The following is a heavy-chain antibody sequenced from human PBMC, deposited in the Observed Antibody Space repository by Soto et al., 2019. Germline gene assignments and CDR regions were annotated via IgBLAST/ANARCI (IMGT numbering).Heavy chain of an antibody. D-gene: IGHD6-6*01. CDR3: ARASSSSSAADY. CDR2: IYDSESA. J-gene: IGHJ4*02. V-gene: IGHV4-31*03. Sequence: QVQLQESGPGLVKPSQTLSLTCSVSGESISSGGYYWSWIRHHPGKGLEWIGYIYDSESAYYNPYLKSRVTISMDTSKTHFAMRLSSVTAADTAVYYCARASSSSSAADYWGQGTLATVSS. CDR1: GESISSGGYY.